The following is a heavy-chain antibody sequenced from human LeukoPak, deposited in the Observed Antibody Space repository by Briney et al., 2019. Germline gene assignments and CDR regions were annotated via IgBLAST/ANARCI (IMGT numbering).Heavy chain of an antibody. J-gene: IGHJ5*02. V-gene: IGHV3-23*01. CDR1: GFTFSSYA. CDR3: ARIPLGVVYNWFDP. Sequence: PGGSLRLSXAASGFTFSSYAMSWVRQAPGKGLEWVSAISGSGGSTYYADSVKGRFTISRDNSKNTLYLQMNSLRAEDTAVYYCARIPLGVVYNWFDPWGQGTLVTVSS. D-gene: IGHD5-18*01. CDR2: ISGSGGST.